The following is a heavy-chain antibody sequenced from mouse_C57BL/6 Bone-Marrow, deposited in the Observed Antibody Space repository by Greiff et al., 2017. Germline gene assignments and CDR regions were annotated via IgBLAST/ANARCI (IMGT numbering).Heavy chain of an antibody. CDR3: ASSGPLGRSFDY. CDR1: GYTFTSYW. J-gene: IGHJ2*01. D-gene: IGHD4-1*01. CDR2: IYPTSGRT. V-gene: IGHV1-55*01. Sequence: QVQLQQPGAELVKPGASVKMSCKASGYTFTSYWITWVKQRPGQGLEWIGDIYPTSGRTNYNEKFKGKAILTVDTSSNTAYMQLSSLTSEDSAVFDCASSGPLGRSFDYWGQGTTLTVSS.